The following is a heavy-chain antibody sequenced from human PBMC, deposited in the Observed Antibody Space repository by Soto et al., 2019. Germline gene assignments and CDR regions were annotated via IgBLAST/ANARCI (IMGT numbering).Heavy chain of an antibody. CDR2: IIPILGIA. J-gene: IGHJ5*02. Sequence: SVKVSCKASGGTFSSYTISWVRQAPGQGLEWMGRIIPILGIANYAQKFQGRVTITADKSTSTAYMELSSLRSEDTAVYYCARGTPVATNQNWFDPWGQRTLVTVSS. CDR1: GGTFSSYT. V-gene: IGHV1-69*02. CDR3: ARGTPVATNQNWFDP. D-gene: IGHD5-12*01.